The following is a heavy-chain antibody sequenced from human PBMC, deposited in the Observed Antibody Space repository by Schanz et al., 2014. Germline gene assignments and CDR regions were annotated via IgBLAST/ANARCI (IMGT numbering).Heavy chain of an antibody. CDR3: ATTPQVENDPLTGYLAFDS. Sequence: QVQLQESGPGLVKPSQTLSLTCAVSGGSISSGGYTWSWIRQPPGKGLEWIGYIYYSGSTYYNPSPKSRVTISVDTSKNQFSLMLGSVTAADTAMYYCATTPQVENDPLTGYLAFDSWGLGTLVTVSS. J-gene: IGHJ4*02. D-gene: IGHD3-9*01. V-gene: IGHV4-30-4*07. CDR2: IYYSGST. CDR1: GGSISSGGYT.